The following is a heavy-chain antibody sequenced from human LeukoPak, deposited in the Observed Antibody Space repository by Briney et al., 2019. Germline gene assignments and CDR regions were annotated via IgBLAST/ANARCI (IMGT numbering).Heavy chain of an antibody. V-gene: IGHV3-23*01. D-gene: IGHD6-19*01. CDR2: ISGGGFNT. J-gene: IGHJ4*02. Sequence: GGSLRLSCAASGFTFSSYAMSWVRQAPGEGLEWVSTISGGGFNTYYADSLRGRFTISRDNAENSLFLQMNSLRAGDTAVYYCAREISSGWYLVDYWGQGALVTVSS. CDR1: GFTFSSYA. CDR3: AREISSGWYLVDY.